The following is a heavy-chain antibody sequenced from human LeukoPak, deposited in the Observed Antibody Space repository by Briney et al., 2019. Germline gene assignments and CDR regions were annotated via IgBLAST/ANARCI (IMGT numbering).Heavy chain of an antibody. J-gene: IGHJ4*02. CDR1: GFTLSSYA. CDR3: ANTRGAQSSWIDY. V-gene: IGHV3-23*01. Sequence: GGSLRLSCAASGFTLSSYAMSWVRQAPGKGLEWVSAISGSGGSTYYADSVKGRFTISRDNSKNTLYLQMNSLRAEDTAVYYCANTRGAQSSWIDYWGQGTLVTVSS. CDR2: ISGSGGST. D-gene: IGHD6-13*01.